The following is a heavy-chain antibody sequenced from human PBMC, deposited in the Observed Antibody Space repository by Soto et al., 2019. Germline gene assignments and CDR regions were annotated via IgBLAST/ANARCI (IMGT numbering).Heavy chain of an antibody. CDR2: SIPILDVA. CDR3: ARDSGNQLLIDY. D-gene: IGHD2-2*01. V-gene: IGHV1-69*08. CDR1: GDTFSTYT. J-gene: IGHJ4*02. Sequence: QVQLVQSGAEVKKPGSSVRVSCKASGDTFSTYTISWVRQAPGQGFEWLGRSIPILDVANYAQSFQGRVTITADKSRSTAYMELNSLRSEDTAVYYCARDSGNQLLIDYWGQGTLVTVSS.